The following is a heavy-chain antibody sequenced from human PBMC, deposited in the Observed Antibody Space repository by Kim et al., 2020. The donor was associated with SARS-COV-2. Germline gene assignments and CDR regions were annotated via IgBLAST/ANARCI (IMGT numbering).Heavy chain of an antibody. CDR1: EYTFTSYG. CDR2: INTNTGNP. V-gene: IGHV7-4-1*02. Sequence: ASVKVSCKASEYTFTSYGMNWVRQAPGQGLEWMGWINTNTGNPTYAQGFTGRFVFSLDTSVSTAYLQISSLKPEDTAVYYCARTIHFGSGTYYPLGFWGQGPLVTVSS. D-gene: IGHD3-10*01. CDR3: ARTIHFGSGTYYPLGF. J-gene: IGHJ4*02.